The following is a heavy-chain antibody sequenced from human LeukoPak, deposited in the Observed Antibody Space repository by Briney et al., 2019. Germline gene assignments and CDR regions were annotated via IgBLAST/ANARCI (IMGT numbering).Heavy chain of an antibody. V-gene: IGHV3-21*01. J-gene: IGHJ4*02. CDR3: ASHIAVAGSGGV. CDR2: ISSSSSYI. D-gene: IGHD6-19*01. CDR1: GFTFSSYS. Sequence: GGSLRLSCAASGFTFSSYSMNWVRQAPGKGLEWVSSISSSSSYIYYADSVKGRFTISRDNAKNSLYLQMNSLRAEDTAVYYCASHIAVAGSGGVWGQGTLVTVSS.